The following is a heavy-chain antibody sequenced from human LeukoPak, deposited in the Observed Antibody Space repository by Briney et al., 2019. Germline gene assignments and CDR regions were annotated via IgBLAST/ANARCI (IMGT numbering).Heavy chain of an antibody. CDR3: ARGDSGSFSQFDC. V-gene: IGHV4-59*01. J-gene: IGHJ4*02. Sequence: SETLSLTCTVSGGSISSYYWSWIRQPPGKGLEWIGYIYDSGRTNYNPSLESRVTISVDTSNNQFSLKLSSVTAADTAVYYCARGDSGSFSQFDCWGQGTLVTVSS. CDR1: GGSISSYY. CDR2: IYDSGRT. D-gene: IGHD1-26*01.